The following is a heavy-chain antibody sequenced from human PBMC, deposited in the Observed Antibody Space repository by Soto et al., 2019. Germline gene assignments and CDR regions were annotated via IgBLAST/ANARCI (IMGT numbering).Heavy chain of an antibody. Sequence: PGGSLRLSCAASGFTFSSYWMHWVRQAPGKGLVWVSRINGDGSSTSYADSGKGGFTISRDNSKNTLHLHMDSVTAEETAVSYSAKDARTRSYYGSGSLSFDPWGQGTLVTVSS. CDR2: INGDGSST. CDR3: AKDARTRSYYGSGSLSFDP. D-gene: IGHD3-10*01. J-gene: IGHJ5*02. CDR1: GFTFSSYW. V-gene: IGHV3-74*01.